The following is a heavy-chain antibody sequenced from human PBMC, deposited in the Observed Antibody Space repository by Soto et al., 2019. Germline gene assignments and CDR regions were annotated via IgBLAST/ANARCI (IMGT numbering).Heavy chain of an antibody. V-gene: IGHV4-34*01. CDR1: GGSFSGYY. CDR2: INHSGST. J-gene: IGHJ5*02. Sequence: SETLSLTCAVYGGSFSGYYWSWIRQPPGKGLEWIGEINHSGSTNYNPSLKSRVTISVDTSKNQFSLKLSSVTAADTAVYYCASLLSYSSGWYLWFDPWGQGTLVTVSS. D-gene: IGHD6-19*01. CDR3: ASLLSYSSGWYLWFDP.